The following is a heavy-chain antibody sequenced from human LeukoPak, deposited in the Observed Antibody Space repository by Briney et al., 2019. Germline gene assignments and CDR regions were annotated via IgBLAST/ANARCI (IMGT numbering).Heavy chain of an antibody. J-gene: IGHJ4*02. CDR3: ATHYYDSSGYYFDY. D-gene: IGHD3-22*01. CDR2: IIPIFGTA. V-gene: IGHV1-69*13. CDR1: GGTFSSYT. Sequence: ASVKVSCKASGGTFSSYTISWVRQAPGQGLEWMGGIIPIFGTANYAQKFQGRVTITADESTSTAYMELSSLRSEDTAVYYCATHYYDSSGYYFDYWGQGTLVTVSS.